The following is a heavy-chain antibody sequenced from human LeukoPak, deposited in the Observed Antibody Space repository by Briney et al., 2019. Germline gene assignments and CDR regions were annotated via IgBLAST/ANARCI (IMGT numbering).Heavy chain of an antibody. CDR1: GDSISSYY. J-gene: IGHJ4*02. V-gene: IGHV4-59*08. D-gene: IGHD3-22*01. CDR3: ARQPAGNYYYDSSGYHDTYYFDY. CDR2: IYYSGST. Sequence: PSETLSLTCTVSGDSISSYYWSWIRQPPGKGLEWIGYIYYSGSTNYNPSLKSRVTISLDTSKSQFSLKLSSVTAADTAVYYCARQPAGNYYYDSSGYHDTYYFDYWGQGTLVTVSS.